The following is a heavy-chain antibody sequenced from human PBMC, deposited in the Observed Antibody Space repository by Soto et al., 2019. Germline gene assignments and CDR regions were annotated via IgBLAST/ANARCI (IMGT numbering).Heavy chain of an antibody. CDR1: GFTFDDFG. J-gene: IGHJ4*02. V-gene: IGHV3-30*18. CDR2: FSYDGSHE. Sequence: QVQLVESGGGVVQPGTSLKLSCAASGFTFDDFGFHWVRQAPGKGLEWVATFSYDGSHEYYADSVKGRFTISRDNSKITLYLQMNSLKTEATAMYYCAKVMSPRTVLDSSMQGGDYWGQGTLVSVSS. D-gene: IGHD3-22*01. CDR3: AKVMSPRTVLDSSMQGGDY.